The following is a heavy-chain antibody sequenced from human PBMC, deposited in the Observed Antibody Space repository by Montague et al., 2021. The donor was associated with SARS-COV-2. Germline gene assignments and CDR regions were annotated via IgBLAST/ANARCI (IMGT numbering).Heavy chain of an antibody. CDR1: GGSISRYS. V-gene: IGHV4-59*01. CDR3: ARGDDKSAYYNYYAMNV. Sequence: SETLSLTCTVYGGSISRYSWTWIRQPPGKGLEWIGYIYYRGSSNYNHSLKSRVTISVDTSKNQFSLKLSSVTATDTAIYYCARGDDKSAYYNYYAMNVWGPGTTVTVSS. CDR2: IYYRGSS. J-gene: IGHJ6*02. D-gene: IGHD3-22*01.